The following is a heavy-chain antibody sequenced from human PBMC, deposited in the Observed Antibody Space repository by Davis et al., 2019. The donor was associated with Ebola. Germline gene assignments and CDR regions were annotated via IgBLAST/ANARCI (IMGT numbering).Heavy chain of an antibody. D-gene: IGHD2-2*02. CDR1: GFTFSSSA. J-gene: IGHJ6*04. CDR2: IGGSGGSI. Sequence: GESLKISCAASGFTFSSSAMSWGRQAPGKGLEWVSSIGGSGGSIYYADSVKGRFTISRDNSKNTLYLQMSSLRAEDTAVYYCARDEWVYQLLYLYYGMDVWGKGTTVTVSS. CDR3: ARDEWVYQLLYLYYGMDV. V-gene: IGHV3-23*01.